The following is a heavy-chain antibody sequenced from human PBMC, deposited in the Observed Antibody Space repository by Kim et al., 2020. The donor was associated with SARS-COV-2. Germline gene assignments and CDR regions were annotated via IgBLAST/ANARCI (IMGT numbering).Heavy chain of an antibody. J-gene: IGHJ4*02. CDR3: ARRYFGSGIYYTDY. V-gene: IGHV1-8*01. CDR2: MNPNSGNT. CDR1: GYTFTSYD. D-gene: IGHD3-10*01. Sequence: ASVKVSCKASGYTFTSYDINWVRQATGQGLEGMGWMNPNSGNTGYAQKFQDRVSMTRNTSISTAYMELTSLSSEDTALYYCARRYFGSGIYYTDYWGQGTPLTGSS.